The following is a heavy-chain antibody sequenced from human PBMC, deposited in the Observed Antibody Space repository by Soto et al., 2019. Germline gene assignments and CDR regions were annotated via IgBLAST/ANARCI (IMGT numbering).Heavy chain of an antibody. Sequence: QVQVVQSGVEVRRPGSSVKVSCKASGDTFKNCVISWVRQAPGQGLEWMGGIIPLFSTTDFDQRFQCRLTITTYESTTTAYMELSRLRSEDTATYYCAAELGFGKLSVVWGQGTTVIVSS. CDR1: GDTFKNCV. V-gene: IGHV1-69*01. J-gene: IGHJ6*02. CDR2: IIPLFSTT. CDR3: AAELGFGKLSVV. D-gene: IGHD3-10*01.